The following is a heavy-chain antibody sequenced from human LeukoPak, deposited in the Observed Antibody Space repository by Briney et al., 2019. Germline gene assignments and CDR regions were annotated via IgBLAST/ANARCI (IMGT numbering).Heavy chain of an antibody. CDR2: IYSGGST. CDR3: ARGDCTNGVCYNFDY. V-gene: IGHV3-53*04. D-gene: IGHD2-8*01. CDR1: GFTVSSKY. J-gene: IGHJ4*02. Sequence: GGSLRLSCAASGFTVSSKYMSWGRQAPGKGLEWVSVIYSGGSTYYADSVKGRFTISRHNSKNTLYLQMNSLRAEDTAVYYCARGDCTNGVCYNFDYWGQGTLVTVSS.